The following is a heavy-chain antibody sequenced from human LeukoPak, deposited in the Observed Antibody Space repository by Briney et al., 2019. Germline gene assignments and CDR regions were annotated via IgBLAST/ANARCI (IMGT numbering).Heavy chain of an antibody. Sequence: ASVKVSCKASGFTFTSSAMQWVRQARGQRLEWIGWIVVGSGNTNYAQKFQERVTITRDMSTSTACMELSSLRSEDTAVYYCAAVALYCSGGSCKTFDYWGQGTLVTVSS. J-gene: IGHJ4*02. V-gene: IGHV1-58*02. CDR2: IVVGSGNT. D-gene: IGHD2-15*01. CDR1: GFTFTSSA. CDR3: AAVALYCSGGSCKTFDY.